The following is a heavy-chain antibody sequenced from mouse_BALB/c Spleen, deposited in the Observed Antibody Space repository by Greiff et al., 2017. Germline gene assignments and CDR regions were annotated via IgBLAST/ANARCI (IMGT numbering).Heavy chain of an antibody. D-gene: IGHD3-1*01. CDR3: AKSEQLGLRRAMDY. V-gene: IGHV2-5-1*01. CDR1: GFSLTSYG. CDR2: IWRGGST. Sequence: VKLVESGPSLVQPSQSLSITCTVSGFSLTSYGVHWVRQSPGKGLEWLGVIWRGGSTDYNAAFMSRLSITKDNSKSQVFFKMNSLQADDTAIYYCAKSEQLGLRRAMDYWGQGTSVTVSS. J-gene: IGHJ4*01.